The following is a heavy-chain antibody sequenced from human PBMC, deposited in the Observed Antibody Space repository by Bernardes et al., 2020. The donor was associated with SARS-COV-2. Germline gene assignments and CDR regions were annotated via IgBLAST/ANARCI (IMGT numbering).Heavy chain of an antibody. CDR1: GFTFSNYA. V-gene: IGHV3-23*01. J-gene: IGHJ4*02. CDR2: ISPSGDET. D-gene: IGHD2-15*01. CDR3: AKSGARG. Sequence: GGSLRLSRAASGFTFSNYAMSWVRQAPGKGLQSVAFISPSGDETYYADSVKGRYAIFRDNSKTTLYLQMNNLRVEDTAVYYCAKSGARGWGQGTLVTVSS.